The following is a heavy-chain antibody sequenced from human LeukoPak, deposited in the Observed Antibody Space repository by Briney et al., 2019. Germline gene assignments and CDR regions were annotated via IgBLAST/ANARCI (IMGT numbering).Heavy chain of an antibody. Sequence: SQTLSLTCTVSGGSISSGGYYWSWIRQHPGKGLEWIGYIYYSGSTYYNPSLKSRVTISVDTSKNQFSLKLSSVTAADTAVYYCARVGSGSYRLDDYWGQGTLVTVSS. J-gene: IGHJ4*02. CDR2: IYYSGST. CDR3: ARVGSGSYRLDDY. D-gene: IGHD1-26*01. V-gene: IGHV4-31*03. CDR1: GGSISSGGYY.